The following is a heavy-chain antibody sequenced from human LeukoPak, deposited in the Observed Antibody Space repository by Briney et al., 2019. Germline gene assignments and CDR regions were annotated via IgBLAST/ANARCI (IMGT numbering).Heavy chain of an antibody. CDR2: IIPIVGTA. Sequence: EASVKVSCKASGGTFSSYAISWVRQAPGQGLEWMGGIIPIVGTANYAQKFQGRVTITADESTSTAYMELSSLRSEDTAVYYCARGGDRCSRTSCLAYNWFDPWGQGTLVTVSS. J-gene: IGHJ5*02. V-gene: IGHV1-69*13. D-gene: IGHD2-2*01. CDR3: ARGGDRCSRTSCLAYNWFDP. CDR1: GGTFSSYA.